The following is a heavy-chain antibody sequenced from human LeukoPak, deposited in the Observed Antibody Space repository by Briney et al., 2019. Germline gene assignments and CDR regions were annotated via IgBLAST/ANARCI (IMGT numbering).Heavy chain of an antibody. CDR3: ARGRTAMSN. CDR1: GGSISSYY. J-gene: IGHJ4*02. V-gene: IGHV4-34*01. CDR2: INHGGST. D-gene: IGHD5-18*01. Sequence: SETLSLTCTVSGGSISSYYWSWIRQPPGKGLEWIGEINHGGSTNYNPSLKSRVTISVDTSKNQFSLKLSSVTAADTAVYYCARGRTAMSNWGQGTLVTVSS.